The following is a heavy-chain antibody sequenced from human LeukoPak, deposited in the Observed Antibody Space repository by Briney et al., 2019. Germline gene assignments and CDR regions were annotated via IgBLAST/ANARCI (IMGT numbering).Heavy chain of an antibody. CDR3: ARDPTGYYFDF. V-gene: IGHV4-61*02. Sequence: SETLSLTCTVSGGSISSGSYYWSWIRQPAGTGLEWIVRIYTSGSTNYNPSLKSRVTISVDTSKNQFSLKRSSVTAADTGVYYCARDPTGYYFDFWGEGTLVTVSS. D-gene: IGHD7-27*01. CDR2: IYTSGST. J-gene: IGHJ4*02. CDR1: GGSISSGSYY.